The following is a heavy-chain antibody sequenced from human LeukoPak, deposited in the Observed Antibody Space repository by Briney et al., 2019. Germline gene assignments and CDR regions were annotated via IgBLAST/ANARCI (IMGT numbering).Heavy chain of an antibody. V-gene: IGHV3-21*01. D-gene: IGHD6-6*01. CDR2: ISSGSSYI. J-gene: IGHJ6*02. Sequence: GGSLRLSCAASGFTFRTYYMHWVRQVPGKGLEWVSSISSGSSYIYYTDSVKGRFTISRDDAKNSLYLQMNSLRVEDTAVYYCARISSSSDLYYNGMDVWGQGTTVTVS. CDR1: GFTFRTYY. CDR3: ARISSSSDLYYNGMDV.